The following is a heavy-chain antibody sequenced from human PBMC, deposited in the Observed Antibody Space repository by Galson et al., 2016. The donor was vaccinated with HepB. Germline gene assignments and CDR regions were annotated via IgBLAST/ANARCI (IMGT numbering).Heavy chain of an antibody. CDR3: VKGAGTIDY. D-gene: IGHD6-19*01. CDR1: GFSVNNFW. CDR2: IKQDGSEK. J-gene: IGHJ4*02. V-gene: IGHV3-7*01. Sequence: SLRLSCAASGFSVNNFWMRWVRQAPGKGLEWVANIKQDGSEKYYVDSAKGRFTISRDNAENSLYLQMNSLRDEDTAVYYCVKGAGTIDYWGQGTLVTVSS.